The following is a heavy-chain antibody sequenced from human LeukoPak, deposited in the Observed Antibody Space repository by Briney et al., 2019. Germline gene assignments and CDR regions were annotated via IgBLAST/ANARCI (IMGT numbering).Heavy chain of an antibody. CDR2: IYHSGST. CDR1: GYSIGSGYY. J-gene: IGHJ4*02. V-gene: IGHV4-38-2*02. D-gene: IGHD3-22*01. Sequence: PSETLSLTCTVSGYSIGSGYYWGWIRQPPGKGLEWIGSIYHSGSTYYNPSLKSRVTISVDTSKNQFSLKLSSVTAADTAVYYCASGLLIFYDSSGPIDYWGQGTLVTVSS. CDR3: ASGLLIFYDSSGPIDY.